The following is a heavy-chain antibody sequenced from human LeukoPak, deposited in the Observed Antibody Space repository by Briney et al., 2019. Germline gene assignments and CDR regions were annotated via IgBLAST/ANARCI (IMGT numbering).Heavy chain of an antibody. D-gene: IGHD5-12*01. V-gene: IGHV3-53*01. J-gene: IGHJ4*02. CDR3: TTDVATVNDY. CDR2: IYSGGST. Sequence: GGSLRLSCAASGFTVSSNYMSWVRQAPGKGLEWVSVIYSGGSTYYADSVKGRFTISRDDSKNTLYLQMNSLKTEDTAVYYCTTDVATVNDYWGQGTLVTVSS. CDR1: GFTVSSNY.